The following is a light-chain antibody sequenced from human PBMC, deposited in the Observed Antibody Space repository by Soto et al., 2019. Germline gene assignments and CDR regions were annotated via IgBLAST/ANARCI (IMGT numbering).Light chain of an antibody. V-gene: IGLV2-23*01. CDR3: CSYAGSSTFYV. CDR2: EGS. CDR1: SGDIGSYNL. Sequence: QSALTQPASVSGSPGQSITISCTGTSGDIGSYNLVSWYQQHPGKAPKLIIYEGSKRPSGVSNRFSGSKSGNTASLTISGLQAEDEAEYYCCSYAGSSTFYVFGTGTKVTVL. J-gene: IGLJ1*01.